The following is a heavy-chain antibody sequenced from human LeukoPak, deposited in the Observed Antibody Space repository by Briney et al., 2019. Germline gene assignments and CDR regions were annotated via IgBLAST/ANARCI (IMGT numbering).Heavy chain of an antibody. CDR2: IYYSGST. CDR3: ARDTGGYDSLGN. D-gene: IGHD5-12*01. J-gene: IGHJ4*02. V-gene: IGHV4-59*12. Sequence: PSETLSLTCTVSGGSISSYYWSWIRQPPGKGLEWIGYIYYSGSTNYNPSLKSRVTMSVDTSKNQFSLKLSSVTAADTAVYYCARDTGGYDSLGNWGQGTLVTVSS. CDR1: GGSISSYY.